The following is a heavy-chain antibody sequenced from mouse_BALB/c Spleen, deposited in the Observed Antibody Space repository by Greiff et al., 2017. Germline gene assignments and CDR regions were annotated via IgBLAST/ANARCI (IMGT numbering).Heavy chain of an antibody. J-gene: IGHJ4*01. CDR3: AREADAMDY. V-gene: IGHV1S81*02. CDR1: GYTFTSYW. Sequence: QQSCKASGYTFTSYWMHWVKQRPGQGLEWIGEINPSNGRTNYNEKFKSKATLTVDKSSSTAYMQLSSLTSEDSAVYYCAREADAMDYWGHGTSVTVSS. D-gene: IGHD3-2*02. CDR2: INPSNGRT.